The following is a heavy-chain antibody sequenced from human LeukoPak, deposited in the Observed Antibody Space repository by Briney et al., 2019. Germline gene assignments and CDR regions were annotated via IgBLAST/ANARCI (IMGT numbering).Heavy chain of an antibody. CDR1: GGSISSYY. J-gene: IGHJ4*02. Sequence: SETLSLTCTVSGGSISSYYRSWIRQPPGKGLEWIGYIYYSGSTNYNPSLKSRVTISVDTSKNQFSLKLSSVTAADTAVYYCARLGVVGPFDYWGQGTLVTVSS. V-gene: IGHV4-59*08. CDR3: ARLGVVGPFDY. CDR2: IYYSGST. D-gene: IGHD3-3*01.